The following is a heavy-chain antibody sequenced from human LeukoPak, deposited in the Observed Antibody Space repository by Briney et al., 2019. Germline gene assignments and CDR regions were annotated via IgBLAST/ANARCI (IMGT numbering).Heavy chain of an antibody. CDR2: IKYDGSEK. D-gene: IGHD1-26*01. Sequence: GGSLRLSCAATGFTFSNYWMSWFRQAPGKGLEWVANIKYDGSEKQYMDSVKGRFTIARDNARKSVSLQMNSLRAEDTAVYYCARYLNSGPEDFWGQGTLVTVSS. V-gene: IGHV3-7*01. CDR3: ARYLNSGPEDF. J-gene: IGHJ4*02. CDR1: GFTFSNYW.